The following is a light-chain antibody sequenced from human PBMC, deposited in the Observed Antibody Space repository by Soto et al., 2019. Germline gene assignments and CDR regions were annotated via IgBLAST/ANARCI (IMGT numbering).Light chain of an antibody. CDR1: QTISDNY. CDR3: QQYGSSPEFS. Sequence: DIVLTQSPGTLSLSPGERATLSCRASQTISDNYLAWYQQKPGQSPRLLISGASIRAPGIPDRFSGSASETDFTLTISRLETEDFASYYCQQYGSSPEFSFGPGTKVDIK. CDR2: GAS. V-gene: IGKV3-20*01. J-gene: IGKJ3*01.